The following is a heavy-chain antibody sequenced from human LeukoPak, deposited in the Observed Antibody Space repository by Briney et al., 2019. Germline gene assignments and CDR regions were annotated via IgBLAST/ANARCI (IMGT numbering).Heavy chain of an antibody. J-gene: IGHJ4*02. D-gene: IGHD3-9*01. CDR3: AKDMRPSPSGLVIDY. CDR2: ISWNSGSI. Sequence: GGSLRLSCAASGFTFDDYAMHWVRQAPGKGLEWVSGISWNSGSIGYADSVKGRFTISGDNAKNSVYLQMNSLRAEDMALYYCAKDMRPSPSGLVIDYWGQGTLVTVSS. CDR1: GFTFDDYA. V-gene: IGHV3-9*03.